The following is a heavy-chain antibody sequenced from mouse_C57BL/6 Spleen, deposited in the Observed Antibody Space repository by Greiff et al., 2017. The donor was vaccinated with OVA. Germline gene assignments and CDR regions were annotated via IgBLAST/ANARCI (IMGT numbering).Heavy chain of an antibody. J-gene: IGHJ4*01. CDR2: IDPSDSET. CDR3: ARDGYSRYYAMDY. D-gene: IGHD2-3*01. CDR1: GYTFTSYW. Sequence: QVQLQQPGAELVRPGSSVKLSCKASGYTFTSYWMHWVKQRPIQGLEWIGNIDPSDSETHYNQKFKDKATLTVDKSSSTAYMQLSSLTSEDSAVYYCARDGYSRYYAMDYWGQGTSVTVSS. V-gene: IGHV1-52*01.